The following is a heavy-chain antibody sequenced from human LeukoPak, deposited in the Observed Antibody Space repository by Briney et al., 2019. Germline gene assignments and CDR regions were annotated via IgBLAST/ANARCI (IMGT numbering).Heavy chain of an antibody. V-gene: IGHV3-48*04. CDR1: GFTLSTYS. CDR2: INSSSATI. J-gene: IGHJ4*02. CDR3: VTDKYCTDGVWFILDK. Sequence: PGGSLRLSCAASGFTLSTYSMNWVRQAPGKGLEWVSYINSSSATIYYADSVKGRFTVSRDNARNSLFLQMNSLRVEDTAVYYCVTDKYCTDGVWFILDKWGQGTLVTVSS. D-gene: IGHD2-8*01.